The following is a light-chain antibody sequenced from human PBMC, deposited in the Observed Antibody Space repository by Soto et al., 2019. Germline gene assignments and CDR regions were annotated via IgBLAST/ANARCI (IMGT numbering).Light chain of an antibody. CDR2: GAS. V-gene: IGKV3D-15*01. CDR1: QSVSNN. CDR3: QQYNNWPRT. Sequence: EIVLTQSPGTLSLSPGERATLSCRASQSVSNNYLAWYQQKPGQAPRLLIYGASNRATGIPDRFSGSGSGTEFTLTISSLQSEDFALYYCQQYNNWPRTFGQGTKVDIK. J-gene: IGKJ1*01.